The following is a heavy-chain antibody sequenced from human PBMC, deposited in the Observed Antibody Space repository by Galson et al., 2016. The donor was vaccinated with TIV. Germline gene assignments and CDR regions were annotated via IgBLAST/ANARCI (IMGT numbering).Heavy chain of an antibody. J-gene: IGHJ4*02. CDR2: ISASNGDT. V-gene: IGHV1-18*04. D-gene: IGHD2-2*02. CDR3: ARDSDCSSGTCYSRVFDD. Sequence: SVKVSCKASGYTFGNYGISWMRQAPGQGLEWVGWISASNGDTNYARKFQGRITMTKDAFTSTVFMELRSLKSEDTAVFYCARDSDCSSGTCYSRVFDDWSQGTPVTVSS. CDR1: GYTFGNYG.